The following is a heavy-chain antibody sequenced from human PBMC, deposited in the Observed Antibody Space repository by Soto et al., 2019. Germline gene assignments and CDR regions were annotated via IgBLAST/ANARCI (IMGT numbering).Heavy chain of an antibody. D-gene: IGHD2-8*01. J-gene: IGHJ4*01. CDR2: IKPDGSET. Sequence: EVQLVESGGGLVQPGGPLRLPFEAPGFTFRPYWMSWVRHAPGKGLEWVANIKPDGSETDYVDSVKGRFTISRDNAKNSVFLQMNSLRAEDTAVYYCARNGRWGHGTFVTVSS. V-gene: IGHV3-7*05. CDR1: GFTFRPYW. CDR3: ARNGR.